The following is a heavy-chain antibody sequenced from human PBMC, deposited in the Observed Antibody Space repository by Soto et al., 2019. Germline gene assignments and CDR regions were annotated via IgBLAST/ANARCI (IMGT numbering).Heavy chain of an antibody. CDR2: IYYSGST. D-gene: IGHD3-10*01. Sequence: SETLSLTCTVSGGSISSYYWSWIRQPPGKGLEWIGYIYYSGSTNYNPSLKSRVTISVDTSKNQFSLKLSSVTAADTAVYYCAREDGSGSEDYYYYYMDVWGKGTTVTVSS. CDR3: AREDGSGSEDYYYYYMDV. J-gene: IGHJ6*03. CDR1: GGSISSYY. V-gene: IGHV4-59*01.